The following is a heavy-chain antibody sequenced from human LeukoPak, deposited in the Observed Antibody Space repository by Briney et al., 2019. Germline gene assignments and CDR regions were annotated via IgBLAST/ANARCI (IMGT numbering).Heavy chain of an antibody. CDR2: INHSGST. J-gene: IGHJ4*02. V-gene: IGHV4-34*01. D-gene: IGHD6-6*01. CDR3: ARGHSIAARRFDY. Sequence: SETLSLTCAVYGGSFSGYYWSWIHQPPGKGLEWIGEINHSGSTNYNPSLKSRVTISVDTSKNQFSLKLSSVTAADTAVYYCARGHSIAARRFDYWGQGTLVSVSS. CDR1: GGSFSGYY.